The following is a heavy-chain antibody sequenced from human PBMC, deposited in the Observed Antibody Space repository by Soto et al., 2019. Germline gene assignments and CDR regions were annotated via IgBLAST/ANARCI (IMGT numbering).Heavy chain of an antibody. J-gene: IGHJ4*02. CDR3: ARGVTAGVDY. CDR1: GYSFTSLD. D-gene: IGHD1-26*01. Sequence: ASVKVSCKASGYSFTSLDINWVRQTAGQGLEWMGWMEPSSGKTGYAQKFHDRATMTSDTSINTAYMELTTLTSDDTAFYYCARGVTAGVDYWGQGTLVTVSS. V-gene: IGHV1-8*01. CDR2: MEPSSGKT.